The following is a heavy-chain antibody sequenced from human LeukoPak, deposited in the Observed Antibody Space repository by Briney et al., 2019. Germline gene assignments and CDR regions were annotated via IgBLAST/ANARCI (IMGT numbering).Heavy chain of an antibody. Sequence: SETLSLTCTVSGGSVSSGNYYWTWIRQPPGKGLEWIGYIHYSGNTNYNPSLKSRVTISVDTSKNQFSLRLSSVTAADRAVYYCARGPGSRYLDYWGQGILVTVSS. D-gene: IGHD3-10*01. V-gene: IGHV4-61*01. J-gene: IGHJ4*02. CDR1: GGSVSSGNYY. CDR2: IHYSGNT. CDR3: ARGPGSRYLDY.